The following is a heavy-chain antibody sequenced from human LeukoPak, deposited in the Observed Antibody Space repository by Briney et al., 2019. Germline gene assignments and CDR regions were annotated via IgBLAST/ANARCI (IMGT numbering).Heavy chain of an antibody. CDR3: ARFAVHRRIAVDGQFGLDY. D-gene: IGHD6-19*01. CDR1: GYIFTSYN. CDR2: INPSGGST. V-gene: IGHV1-46*01. Sequence: ASVKVSCKASGYIFTSYNMYWVRQAPGQGLEWMGIINPSGGSTNYAQKFQGRVTMTRDTSTSTVYMELSSLRSEDTAVYYCARFAVHRRIAVDGQFGLDYWGQGTLVTVSS. J-gene: IGHJ4*02.